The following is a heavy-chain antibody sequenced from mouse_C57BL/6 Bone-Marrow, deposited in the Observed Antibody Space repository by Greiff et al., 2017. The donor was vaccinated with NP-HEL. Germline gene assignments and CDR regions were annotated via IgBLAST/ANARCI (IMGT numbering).Heavy chain of an antibody. CDR2: IDPETGGT. CDR3: SRRYYGYDEYFDV. CDR1: GYTFTVYE. Sequence: QVQLQQSGAELVRPGASVTLSCKASGYTFTVYEMHWVKQTPVPGLEWIGAIDPETGGTAYNQKFKGKAILTADKSSSTAYMELRSLTSEDSAVYYCSRRYYGYDEYFDVWGTVTTVTVSS. D-gene: IGHD2-2*01. V-gene: IGHV1-15*01. J-gene: IGHJ1*03.